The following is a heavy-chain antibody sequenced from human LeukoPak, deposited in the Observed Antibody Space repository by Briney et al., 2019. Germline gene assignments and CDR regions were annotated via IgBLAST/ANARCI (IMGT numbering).Heavy chain of an antibody. J-gene: IGHJ4*02. CDR1: GYTFTGYY. CDR2: IHPNSGGT. V-gene: IGHV1-2*04. Sequence: ASVKVSCKASGYTFTGYYMHWLRQAPGQGLEWMGWIHPNSGGTNYEQKFQGWVTMTRDTSIRTAYMELSRLRSDDTAVYYCARGAWFGELYFDYWGQGTLVTVSS. D-gene: IGHD3-10*01. CDR3: ARGAWFGELYFDY.